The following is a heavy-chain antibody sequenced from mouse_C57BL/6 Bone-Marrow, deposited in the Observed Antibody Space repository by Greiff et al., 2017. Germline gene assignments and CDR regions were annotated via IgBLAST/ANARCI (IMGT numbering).Heavy chain of an antibody. D-gene: IGHD1-1*01. V-gene: IGHV1-64*01. Sequence: QVQLQQPGAELVKPGASVTLSCKASGYTFTSYWMHWVKQRPGQGLEWIGMIHPNSGSTNYNEKFKSKATLTVDKSSSTAYMQLSSLTSEDSAVYYCASPNYYGSSPWGQGTLVTVSA. CDR2: IHPNSGST. CDR3: ASPNYYGSSP. CDR1: GYTFTSYW. J-gene: IGHJ3*01.